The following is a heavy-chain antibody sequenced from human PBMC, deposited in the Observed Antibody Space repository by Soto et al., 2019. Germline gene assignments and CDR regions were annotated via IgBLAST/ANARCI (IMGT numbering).Heavy chain of an antibody. CDR3: ARDLEFRDGNISHLDY. CDR1: GGTFRNHV. D-gene: IGHD3-10*01. J-gene: IGHJ4*02. Sequence: SVKVSCEASGGTFRNHVFNWVRQAPVQGLEWMGGIIPIIGTPNYAQKFQGRVTITADASTNTVYLDVSSLRSQDTAVYYCARDLEFRDGNISHLDYWGQGTLVTVPS. CDR2: IIPIIGTP. V-gene: IGHV1-69*13.